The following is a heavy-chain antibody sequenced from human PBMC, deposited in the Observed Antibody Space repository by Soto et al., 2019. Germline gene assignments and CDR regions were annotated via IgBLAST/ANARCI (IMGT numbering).Heavy chain of an antibody. D-gene: IGHD3-3*01. CDR3: GGFTISDGLDF. J-gene: IGHJ6*02. CDR1: GGTFSSYA. V-gene: IGHV1-69*13. CDR2: IIPSFGTA. Sequence: ASVQVSCQASGGTFSSYAISWVRQAPGQGLEWMGGIIPSFGTANYAQKFQGRVTITADESTSTAYMELSSLRSEDTAVYYCGGFTISDGLDFWGHGTTVTVSS.